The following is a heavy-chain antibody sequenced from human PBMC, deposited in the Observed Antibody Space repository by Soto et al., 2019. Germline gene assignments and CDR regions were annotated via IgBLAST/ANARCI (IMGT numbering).Heavy chain of an antibody. CDR1: GFTFSDYA. J-gene: IGHJ4*02. CDR3: ARRFCSTTSCYLPFDC. CDR2: ISGSGANT. D-gene: IGHD2-2*01. V-gene: IGHV3-23*01. Sequence: GGSLRLSCAAAGFTFSDYAMNWVRQAPGKGLEWVSAISGSGANTYYADSVKGRFTISRDNSKNMLYLQMNSLRDEDTAVYYCARRFCSTTSCYLPFDCWGQGTLVTVPQ.